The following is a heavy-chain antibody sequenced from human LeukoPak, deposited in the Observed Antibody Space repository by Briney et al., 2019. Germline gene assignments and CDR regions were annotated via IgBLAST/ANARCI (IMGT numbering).Heavy chain of an antibody. CDR2: IWYDGSKK. V-gene: IGHV3-33*08. J-gene: IGHJ4*02. Sequence: GRSLRLSCAASGFTFSSYAMHWVRQAPGKGLEWVAVIWYDGSKKYYADSVKDRFTISRDTAKNTLFVQMNSLRAEDTAVYYCARNAGGSYHSDYWGQGTLVTVSS. CDR1: GFTFSSYA. CDR3: ARNAGGSYHSDY. D-gene: IGHD1-26*01.